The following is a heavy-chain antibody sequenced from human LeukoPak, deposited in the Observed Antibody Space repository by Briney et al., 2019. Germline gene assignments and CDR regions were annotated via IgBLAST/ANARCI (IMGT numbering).Heavy chain of an antibody. CDR1: GFTFSSYW. CDR2: IRQDGSEK. V-gene: IGHV3-7*01. CDR3: AKVPYYYDSSGSLHFDY. J-gene: IGHJ4*02. D-gene: IGHD3-22*01. Sequence: GGSLRLSCAASGFTFSSYWMNWVRQAPGKGLEWVANIRQDGSEKYYVDSVKGRFTISRDNSKNTLYPQMNSLRAEDTAVYYCAKVPYYYDSSGSLHFDYWGQGTLVTVSS.